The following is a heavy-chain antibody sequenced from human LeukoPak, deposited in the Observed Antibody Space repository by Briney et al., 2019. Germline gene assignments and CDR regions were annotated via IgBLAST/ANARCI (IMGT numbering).Heavy chain of an antibody. CDR3: AILPRGYSGDDRSFDY. CDR2: ISSSSSTI. V-gene: IGHV3-48*01. CDR1: GFTFSSYN. J-gene: IGHJ4*02. D-gene: IGHD5-12*01. Sequence: SGGSLRLSCAASGFTFSSYNMNWVRQAPGKGLEWVSYISSSSSTIYYADSVKGRFTTSRENAKNSLYLQMNSLRAEDTAVYYCAILPRGYSGDDRSFDYWGQGTLVTVSS.